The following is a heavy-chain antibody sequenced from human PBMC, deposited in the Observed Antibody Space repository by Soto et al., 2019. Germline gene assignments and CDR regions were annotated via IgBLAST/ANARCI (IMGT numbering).Heavy chain of an antibody. J-gene: IGHJ3*02. Sequence: ASVKVSCKASGYTFTSYGISWVRQAPGQGLEWMGWISAYNGNTNYAQKLQGRVTMTTDTSTSTAYMELRSLRSDDTAVYYCTLVLRPSSGWYGPDAFDIWGQGTMVTVSS. CDR1: GYTFTSYG. D-gene: IGHD6-19*01. CDR3: TLVLRPSSGWYGPDAFDI. V-gene: IGHV1-18*01. CDR2: ISAYNGNT.